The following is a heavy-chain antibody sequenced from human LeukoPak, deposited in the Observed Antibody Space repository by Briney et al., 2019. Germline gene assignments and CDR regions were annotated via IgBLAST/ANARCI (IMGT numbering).Heavy chain of an antibody. D-gene: IGHD3-10*01. V-gene: IGHV1-69*04. CDR1: GGTFSSYA. J-gene: IGHJ5*02. Sequence: GASVKVSCKASGGTFSSYAISWVRQAPGQGLEWMGRIIPILGIANYAQKFQGRVTITADKSTSTAHMELSSLRSDDTAVYYCARDRGSPVGFDPWGQGTLVTVSS. CDR2: IIPILGIA. CDR3: ARDRGSPVGFDP.